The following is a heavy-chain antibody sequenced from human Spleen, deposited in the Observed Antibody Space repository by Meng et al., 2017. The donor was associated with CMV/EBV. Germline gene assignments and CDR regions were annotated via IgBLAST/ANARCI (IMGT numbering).Heavy chain of an antibody. V-gene: IGHV1-18*01. J-gene: IGHJ4*02. D-gene: IGHD3-3*01. CDR2: ISAYNGNT. CDR1: GNTLSDNY. Sequence: ASVKVSCKASGNTLSDNYMNCVRQAPGQGLEWMGWISAYNGNTNYAQKLQGRVTMTTDTSTSTAYMELRSLRSDDTAVYYCARDATRRDFWSGYYNYWGQGTLVTVPS. CDR3: ARDATRRDFWSGYYNY.